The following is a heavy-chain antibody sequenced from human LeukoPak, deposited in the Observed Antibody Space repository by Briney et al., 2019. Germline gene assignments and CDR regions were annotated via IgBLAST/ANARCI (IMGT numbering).Heavy chain of an antibody. CDR1: GFSFSGSW. CDR3: IRGLGGGSDY. V-gene: IGHV3-74*03. Sequence: GGSLRLSCAASGFSFSGSWMHWVRQAPAKRLVWVSRINSDGSTTTYADSVQGRFTISRDNAKNTLYLQMNSLRAEDTAVYYCIRGLGGGSDYWGLGTLVTVTS. D-gene: IGHD4-23*01. J-gene: IGHJ4*02. CDR2: INSDGSTT.